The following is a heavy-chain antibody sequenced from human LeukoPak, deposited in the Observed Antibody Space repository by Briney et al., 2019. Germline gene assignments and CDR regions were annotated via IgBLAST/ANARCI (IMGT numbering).Heavy chain of an antibody. Sequence: ASVKVSCKASGYTFTSYYMHWVRQAPGQGLEWMGIINPSGGSTSYAQKFQGRVTMTRDTSTSTVYMELSSLRSEDTAVYYCASYYGSGSYPYYYYYYMDVWGKGATVTVSS. CDR2: INPSGGST. V-gene: IGHV1-46*03. CDR3: ASYYGSGSYPYYYYYYMDV. D-gene: IGHD3-10*01. CDR1: GYTFTSYY. J-gene: IGHJ6*03.